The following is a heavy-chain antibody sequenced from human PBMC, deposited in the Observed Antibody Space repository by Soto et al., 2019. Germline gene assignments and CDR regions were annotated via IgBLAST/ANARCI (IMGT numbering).Heavy chain of an antibody. J-gene: IGHJ4*02. CDR1: AFTFSNYA. CDR2: VSAGGSTT. Sequence: EVQLLESGGDLAQPGGSLRLSCAASAFTFSNYAMTWVRQAPGQGLEWLSVVSAGGSTTHYAASVKGRFTISRDDSKNTLYLQMNSLRAEDTAVYYCGKHRITSVYDGLDYWGQGTLVTVSS. CDR3: GKHRITSVYDGLDY. V-gene: IGHV3-23*01. D-gene: IGHD2-2*01.